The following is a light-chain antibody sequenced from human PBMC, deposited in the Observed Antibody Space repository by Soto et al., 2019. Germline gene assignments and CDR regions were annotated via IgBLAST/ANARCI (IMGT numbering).Light chain of an antibody. Sequence: QSALTQPRSVSGSPGQSVTISCTGTGSDVGNYNYVSWYQQHPGKAPQVIIYDVIKRPAGVPGRFSGSKSGTTASLIISGLQTEDEGTYYCSSYAGKQRLFGGGTKLTVL. CDR1: GSDVGNYNY. CDR2: DVI. CDR3: SSYAGKQRL. J-gene: IGLJ3*02. V-gene: IGLV2-11*01.